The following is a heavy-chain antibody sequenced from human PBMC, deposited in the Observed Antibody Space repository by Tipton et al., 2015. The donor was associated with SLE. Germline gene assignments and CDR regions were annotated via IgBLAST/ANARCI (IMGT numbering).Heavy chain of an antibody. J-gene: IGHJ6*02. Sequence: SLRLSCAAPGITFSRYWMSWVRQAPGKGLEWVANIKQDGSEKYYVDSVKGRFTISRDNAKNSLYLQMNSLRAEDTAVYYCAKDIVATTPIYGMDVWGQGTTVTVSS. CDR1: GITFSRYW. CDR2: IKQDGSEK. CDR3: AKDIVATTPIYGMDV. D-gene: IGHD5-12*01. V-gene: IGHV3-7*01.